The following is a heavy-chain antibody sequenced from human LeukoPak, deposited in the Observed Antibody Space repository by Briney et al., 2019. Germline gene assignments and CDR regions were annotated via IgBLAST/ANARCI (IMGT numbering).Heavy chain of an antibody. Sequence: GGSLRLSCAASGFTFSNYWMSWVRQAPGKGLEWVANIKQDESERYYVDSVRGRFTISRDNAKRSLYLRMDSLRAEDTAMNFCTRVVDSSSSRYQAMPYWGQGTLVTVSS. CDR2: IKQDESER. CDR3: TRVVDSSSSRYQAMPY. J-gene: IGHJ4*02. D-gene: IGHD2-2*01. V-gene: IGHV3-7*01. CDR1: GFTFSNYW.